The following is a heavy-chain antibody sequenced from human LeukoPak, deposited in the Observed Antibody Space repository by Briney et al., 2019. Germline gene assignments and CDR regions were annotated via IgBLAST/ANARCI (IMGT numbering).Heavy chain of an antibody. CDR3: ARLTSGANSDY. D-gene: IGHD3-10*01. J-gene: IGHJ4*02. CDR2: IYSGGST. V-gene: IGHV3-53*01. CDR1: GFTVSNNY. Sequence: GGSLRLSCAASGFTVSNNYWSWVRQAPGKGLEWVSVIYSGGSTYYADSVKGRFTISRDNSKNTVFLQMNSLRAEDTAVYYCARLTSGANSDYWGQGTLVTVSS.